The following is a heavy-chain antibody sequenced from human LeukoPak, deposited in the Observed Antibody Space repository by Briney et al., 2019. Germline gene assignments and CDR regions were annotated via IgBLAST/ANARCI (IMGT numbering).Heavy chain of an antibody. Sequence: ASVKVSCKASGYTFTGYYMHWVRQAPGQGLEWMGWINPNSGGTNYAQKFQGRVTMTGDTSISTAYMELSRLRSDDTAVYYCARVRSAVRSYPDAFDIWGQGTMVTVSS. CDR2: INPNSGGT. V-gene: IGHV1-2*02. CDR1: GYTFTGYY. D-gene: IGHD1-26*01. CDR3: ARVRSAVRSYPDAFDI. J-gene: IGHJ3*02.